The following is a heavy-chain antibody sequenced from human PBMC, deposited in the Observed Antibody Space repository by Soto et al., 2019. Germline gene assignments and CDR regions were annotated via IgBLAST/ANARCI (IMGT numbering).Heavy chain of an antibody. CDR3: ARSHDSPDAFDI. V-gene: IGHV3-21*01. CDR1: GFTFSSYS. CDR2: ISSNSSNI. Sequence: GGSLRLSCAASGFTFSSYSMNWVRQAPGKGLEWVSSISSNSSNIYYADSVKGRFTISRDNSKNTLYLQMNSLRAEDTAVYYCARSHDSPDAFDIWGQGTMVTVSS. J-gene: IGHJ3*02. D-gene: IGHD3-22*01.